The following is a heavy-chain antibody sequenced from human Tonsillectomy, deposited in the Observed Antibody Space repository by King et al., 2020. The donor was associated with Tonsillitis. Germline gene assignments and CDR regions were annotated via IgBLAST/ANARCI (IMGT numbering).Heavy chain of an antibody. J-gene: IGHJ4*02. CDR1: GFTFNNHF. V-gene: IGHV3-72*01. D-gene: IGHD1-26*01. Sequence: VQLVESGGGLVQPGGSLRLSYAVSGFTFNNHFMDWVRQAPGKGLEWVGRSRNKLNSYTTEYAASVKGRFTISRDDSKNSLYLQMNSLRTEDMGVYYCAGVGMYSGTYAYDYWGQGTLVTVSS. CDR2: SRNKLNSYTT. CDR3: AGVGMYSGTYAYDY.